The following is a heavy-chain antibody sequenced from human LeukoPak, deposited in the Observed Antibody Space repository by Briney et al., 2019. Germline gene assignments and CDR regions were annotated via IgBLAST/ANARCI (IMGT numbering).Heavy chain of an antibody. J-gene: IGHJ6*03. CDR1: GDSISSGPYY. CDR3: AREKGSVTNPFGYYYYMDV. Sequence: SETLSLTCTVSGDSISSGPYYWSWIRQPAGKGLEWIGRIYTSGTTNYNPSLKSRVSISVDTSKNHFSLKLSSVTAADTAVYYCAREKGSVTNPFGYYYYMDVWGKGTTVTVSS. D-gene: IGHD4-11*01. V-gene: IGHV4-61*02. CDR2: IYTSGTT.